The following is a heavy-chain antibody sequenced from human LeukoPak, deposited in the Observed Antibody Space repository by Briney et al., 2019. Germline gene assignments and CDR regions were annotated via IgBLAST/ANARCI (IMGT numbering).Heavy chain of an antibody. CDR3: ARASDDYGDYSYLDY. CDR1: GGTFLNYA. CDR2: SIPIFGTS. V-gene: IGHV1-69*13. Sequence: ASVKVSCKASGGTFLNYAINWVRQARAQGLEWMGGSIPIFGTSNYAQKFHGRVTITADESTSTAYMELSSLRSEDTAVYYCARASDDYGDYSYLDYGVRGTLVSDCS. J-gene: IGHJ4*02. D-gene: IGHD4-17*01.